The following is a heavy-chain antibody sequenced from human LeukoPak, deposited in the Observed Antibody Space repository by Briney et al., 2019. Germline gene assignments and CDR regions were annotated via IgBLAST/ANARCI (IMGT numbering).Heavy chain of an antibody. V-gene: IGHV3-49*04. CDR1: GFTFGDYA. CDR3: TRAFKLYYYDSSGYLGITYFDY. D-gene: IGHD3-22*01. J-gene: IGHJ4*02. Sequence: GGSLRLSCTASGFTFGDYAMNWVRQAPGKGLEWVGFIRSKPYGGTTEYAASVKGRFTISRDDSKSIAYLQVNSLKTEDTAVYYCTRAFKLYYYDSSGYLGITYFDYWGQGTLVTVSS. CDR2: IRSKPYGGTT.